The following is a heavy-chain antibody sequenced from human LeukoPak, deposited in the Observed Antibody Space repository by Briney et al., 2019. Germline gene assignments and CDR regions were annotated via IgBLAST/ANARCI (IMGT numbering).Heavy chain of an antibody. V-gene: IGHV4-30-4*02. D-gene: IGHD5-18*01. CDR2: IFYSGST. CDR1: GDSISSVGYF. J-gene: IGHJ4*02. Sequence: TSSDTLSLTCTVSGDSISSVGYFWNWIRRPPGKGLEWIGYIFYSGSTYYNPSLKSRVTISVDSSKNQFSLKLSSVTAADTAVYYCARDRGDPHTRGGGYSYGFDYWGQGTLVTVSS. CDR3: ARDRGDPHTRGGGYSYGFDY.